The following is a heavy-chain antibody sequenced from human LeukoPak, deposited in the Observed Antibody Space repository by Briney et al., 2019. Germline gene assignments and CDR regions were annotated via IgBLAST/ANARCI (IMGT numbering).Heavy chain of an antibody. CDR2: IYPGDSDT. CDR1: GYSFTSYW. D-gene: IGHD3-22*01. CDR3: ARQPGLYDSSGYYSPPYYFDY. J-gene: IGHJ4*02. V-gene: IGHV5-51*01. Sequence: GESLKISCKGSGYSFTSYWIGWVRQMPGKGREWMGIIYPGDSDTRYSPSLQGQVTISTDKSISTAYLQWSSLTASDTAMYYCARQPGLYDSSGYYSPPYYFDYWGQGTLVTVSS.